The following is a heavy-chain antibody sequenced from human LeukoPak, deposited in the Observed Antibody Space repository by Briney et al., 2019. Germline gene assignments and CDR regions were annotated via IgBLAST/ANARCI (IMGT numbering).Heavy chain of an antibody. J-gene: IGHJ4*02. D-gene: IGHD3-10*01. V-gene: IGHV3-74*01. Sequence: GGSLRLSCAASGFNFKNYWMHWVRQAPGKGLEWVSRIINDGSSTTYADSVKGRFTISRDNSKNTLYLQMSSLRAEDTAVYYCAKTYYYGSEIGYHFDYWGQGTLVTVSS. CDR2: IINDGSST. CDR3: AKTYYYGSEIGYHFDY. CDR1: GFNFKNYW.